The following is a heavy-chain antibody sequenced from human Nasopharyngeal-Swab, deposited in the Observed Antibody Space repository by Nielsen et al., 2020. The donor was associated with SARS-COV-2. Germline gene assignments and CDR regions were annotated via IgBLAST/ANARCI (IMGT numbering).Heavy chain of an antibody. Sequence: GGSLTLSCSASGFIFAICPMSWVRQAPGKGLEWVAGINNGKTFYADFVEGRFTISRDDSKSTLYLQMNSLTGEDTATYYCAKVNWNRKREGRDRWGPGTLVTVSS. CDR1: GFIFAICP. V-gene: IGHV3-23*05. CDR2: INNGKT. CDR3: AKVNWNRKREGRDR. J-gene: IGHJ5*02. D-gene: IGHD1-1*01.